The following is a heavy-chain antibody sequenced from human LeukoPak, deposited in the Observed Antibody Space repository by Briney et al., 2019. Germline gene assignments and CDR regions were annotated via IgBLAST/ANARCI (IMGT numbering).Heavy chain of an antibody. CDR2: MNPNSGNT. D-gene: IGHD6-13*01. Sequence: ASVKVSCKASGYTFTSYDINWVRQATGQGLEWMGWMNPNSGNTGYAQKFQGRVTMTRSTSISTAYMELSSLRSDDTAVYYCLISASDYYYFDYWGQGTLVTVSS. CDR1: GYTFTSYD. J-gene: IGHJ4*02. V-gene: IGHV1-8*01. CDR3: LISASDYYYFDY.